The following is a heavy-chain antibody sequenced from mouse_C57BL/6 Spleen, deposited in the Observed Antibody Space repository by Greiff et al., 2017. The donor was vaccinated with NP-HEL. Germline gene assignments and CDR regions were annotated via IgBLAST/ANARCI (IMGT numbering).Heavy chain of an antibody. J-gene: IGHJ2*01. Sequence: EVKVVESGGDLVKPGGSLKLSCAASGFTFSSYGMSWVRQTPDKRLEWVATISSGGSYTYYPDSVKGRFTISRDNANNTLYLQMSSLKTYDTAMYYCAGHGGTTVVPYYFDDWGQGTTLTVSS. CDR3: AGHGGTTVVPYYFDD. CDR2: ISSGGSYT. CDR1: GFTFSSYG. V-gene: IGHV5-6*01. D-gene: IGHD1-1*01.